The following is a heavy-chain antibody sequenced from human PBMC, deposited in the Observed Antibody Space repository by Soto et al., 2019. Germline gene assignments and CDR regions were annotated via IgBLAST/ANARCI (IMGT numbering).Heavy chain of an antibody. D-gene: IGHD2-8*01. V-gene: IGHV4-39*01. CDR2: IYYSGTT. J-gene: IGHJ4*02. Sequence: QLQLQESGPGLVKPSETLSLTCTVSGGSIRSSSYYWGWIRQPPGKGLEWIGSIYYSGTTYYNPSLKSRVTISVDTSKNQSALKLSSVTAADTAVYYCESPDRDEGVLDYWGQGTLVTVSS. CDR3: ESPDRDEGVLDY. CDR1: GGSIRSSSYY.